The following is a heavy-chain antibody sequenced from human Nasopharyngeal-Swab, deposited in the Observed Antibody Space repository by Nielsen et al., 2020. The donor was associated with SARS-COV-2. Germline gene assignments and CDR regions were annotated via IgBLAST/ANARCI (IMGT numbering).Heavy chain of an antibody. D-gene: IGHD4-17*01. CDR3: TTDPGALPTVTFYGMDV. J-gene: IGHJ6*02. CDR2: IKSKTDGGTT. Sequence: GESLKISCAASGFTFSNAWMSWVRQAPGKGLEWVGRIKSKTDGGTTDYAAPVKGRFTISRDDSKNTLYLQMNSLKTEDTAVYYCTTDPGALPTVTFYGMDVWGQGTLVTVSS. V-gene: IGHV3-15*01. CDR1: GFTFSNAW.